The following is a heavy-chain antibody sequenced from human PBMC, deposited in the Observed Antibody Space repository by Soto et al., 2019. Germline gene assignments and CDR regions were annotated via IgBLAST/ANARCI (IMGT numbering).Heavy chain of an antibody. J-gene: IGHJ3*02. D-gene: IGHD4-17*01. CDR1: GGSISNYY. Sequence: SETLSLTCTVSGGSISNYYWSWIRQPPGKGLEWIGYIYDTGTTNYNPSLKSRVTISLDTSQNQFSLKLSSVTAADTAVYYCARVFDDYFRDAFDIWAQGTMVTVSS. V-gene: IGHV4-59*12. CDR3: ARVFDDYFRDAFDI. CDR2: IYDTGTT.